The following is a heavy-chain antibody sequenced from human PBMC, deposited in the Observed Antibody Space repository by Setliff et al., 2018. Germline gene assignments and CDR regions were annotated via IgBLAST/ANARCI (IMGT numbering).Heavy chain of an antibody. J-gene: IGHJ3*01. Sequence: ASVKVSCKTSGYAFTDNYIHWVRQAPGQGLEWMGWINPKTGGTNLAQKFQGWVSMTRDTSITTAYMGLSRLTSDDMAVYFCARSDHLVVDGFDVWGQGTMVTV. CDR3: ARSDHLVVDGFDV. CDR1: GYAFTDNY. V-gene: IGHV1-2*04. CDR2: INPKTGGT. D-gene: IGHD3-16*01.